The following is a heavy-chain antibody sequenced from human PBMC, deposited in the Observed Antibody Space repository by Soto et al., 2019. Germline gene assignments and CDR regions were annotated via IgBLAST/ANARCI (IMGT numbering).Heavy chain of an antibody. J-gene: IGHJ6*02. CDR3: ARGTPTYYDSSGYYLDYYYYGMDV. Sequence: AVKVSCKASGGTFSSYAISWVRQAPGQGLEWMGGIIPIFGTANYAQKFQGRVTITADESTSTAYMELSSLRSEDTAVYYCARGTPTYYDSSGYYLDYYYYGMDVWGQGTTVTVSS. V-gene: IGHV1-69*13. CDR2: IIPIFGTA. CDR1: GGTFSSYA. D-gene: IGHD3-22*01.